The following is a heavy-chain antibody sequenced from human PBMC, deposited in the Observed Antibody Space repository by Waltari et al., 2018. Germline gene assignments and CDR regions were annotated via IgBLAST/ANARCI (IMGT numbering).Heavy chain of an antibody. CDR3: ARRSDSYDSSTYLY. Sequence: QVQLVQSGAEVKTPGASVKVSCKASGYTFSSYNINWVRQATGQGLEWLGWMNPNSGNTGYANKFQGRITMNRDTSRSTADMELSSLRAEDTAIYYCARRSDSYDSSTYLYWGQGTLVTVSS. V-gene: IGHV1-8*01. CDR2: MNPNSGNT. CDR1: GYTFSSYN. J-gene: IGHJ4*02. D-gene: IGHD3-22*01.